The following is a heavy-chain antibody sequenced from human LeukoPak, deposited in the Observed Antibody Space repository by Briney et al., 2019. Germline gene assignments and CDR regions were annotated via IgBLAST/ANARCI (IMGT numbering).Heavy chain of an antibody. CDR3: AKDRTIITMIVVGYFQH. V-gene: IGHV3-11*01. CDR2: ISSSGSAI. J-gene: IGHJ1*01. Sequence: GGSLRLSCVASGFTLSHYYMGWIRQAPGKGLEWVSYISSSGSAIFNADSVKGRFTISRDNAKNSLYLQMNSLRAEDTAVYYCAKDRTIITMIVVGYFQHWGQGTLVTVSS. D-gene: IGHD3-22*01. CDR1: GFTLSHYY.